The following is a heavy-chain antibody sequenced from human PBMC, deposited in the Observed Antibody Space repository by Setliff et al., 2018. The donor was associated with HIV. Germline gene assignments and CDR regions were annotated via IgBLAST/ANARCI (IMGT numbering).Heavy chain of an antibody. D-gene: IGHD6-19*01. J-gene: IGHJ4*02. CDR2: IGTAADT. CDR3: VRAPPSGWHPSFDS. V-gene: IGHV3-13*01. Sequence: GGSLRLSCAASGFTFSSYDMFWVRQVAGKGLEWVSAIGTAADTFYPASVKGRFIISRENAKNSLHLQMNSLRVGVTAVYYCVRAPPSGWHPSFDSWGQGALVTVSS. CDR1: GFTFSSYD.